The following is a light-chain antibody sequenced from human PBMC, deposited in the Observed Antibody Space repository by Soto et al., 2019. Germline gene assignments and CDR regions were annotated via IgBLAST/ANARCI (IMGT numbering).Light chain of an antibody. Sequence: EIGMTQSPATLSVSPGERATLSCRASQSISSEVAWYHQKPGQPPSLLIYGASTRSTGVPARFTDSGSGSDFSLTIGGLQSEDFAVYYCQQGHNWPLTFGQGTRLEI. V-gene: IGKV3-15*01. CDR3: QQGHNWPLT. CDR2: GAS. J-gene: IGKJ2*01. CDR1: QSISSE.